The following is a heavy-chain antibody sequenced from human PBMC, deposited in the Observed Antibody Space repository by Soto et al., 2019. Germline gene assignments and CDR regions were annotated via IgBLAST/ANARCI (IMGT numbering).Heavy chain of an antibody. CDR2: ISYDGSNK. J-gene: IGHJ4*02. CDR1: GFTFSSYA. D-gene: IGHD1-1*01. V-gene: IGHV3-30-3*01. CDR3: ARETGAFFDY. Sequence: GGSLRLSCAACGFTFSSYAMHWVRQAPGKGLEWVAVISYDGSNKYYADSVKGRFTISRDNSKNTLYLQMNSLRAEDTAVYYCARETGAFFDYWGQGTLVTVSS.